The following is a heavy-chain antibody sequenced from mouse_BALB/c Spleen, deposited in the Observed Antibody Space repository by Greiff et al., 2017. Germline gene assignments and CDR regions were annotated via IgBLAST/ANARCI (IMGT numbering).Heavy chain of an antibody. V-gene: IGHV1-4*01. Sequence: QVQLQQSGAELARPGASVKMSCKASGYTFTSYTMHWVKQRPGQGLEWIGYINPSSGYTNYNQKFKDKATLTADKSSSTAYMQLSSLTSEDSAVYYCARTNDYDDGAYYAMDYWGQGTSVTVSS. CDR1: GYTFTSYT. J-gene: IGHJ4*01. D-gene: IGHD2-4*01. CDR2: INPSSGYT. CDR3: ARTNDYDDGAYYAMDY.